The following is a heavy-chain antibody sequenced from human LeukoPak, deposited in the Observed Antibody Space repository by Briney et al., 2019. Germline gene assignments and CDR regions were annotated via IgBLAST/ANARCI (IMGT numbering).Heavy chain of an antibody. Sequence: SETLSLTCTVSGGSVSSYYWSWIRQPAGKGLEWIGHIYVRGNTNYNPSLKSRVTMSVDTSKNQFSLKQRSVTAADTAVYYCARDRHVCSGGTCYSDRFEPWGQGTLVTVSS. V-gene: IGHV4-4*07. D-gene: IGHD2-15*01. J-gene: IGHJ5*02. CDR1: GGSVSSYY. CDR3: ARDRHVCSGGTCYSDRFEP. CDR2: IYVRGNT.